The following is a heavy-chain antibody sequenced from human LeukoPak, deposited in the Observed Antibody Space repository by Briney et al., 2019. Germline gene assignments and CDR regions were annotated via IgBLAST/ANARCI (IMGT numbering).Heavy chain of an antibody. CDR1: GYTFTSYG. V-gene: IGHV1-18*01. Sequence: ASVKVSCKASGYTFTSYGISWVRQAPGQGLEWMGWISAYNGNTNYAQKLQGRVTMTTDTSTSTAYMELRSLRSDDTAVYYCARFADSGSYGDAFDIWGQGTMVTVSS. J-gene: IGHJ3*02. D-gene: IGHD1-26*01. CDR3: ARFADSGSYGDAFDI. CDR2: ISAYNGNT.